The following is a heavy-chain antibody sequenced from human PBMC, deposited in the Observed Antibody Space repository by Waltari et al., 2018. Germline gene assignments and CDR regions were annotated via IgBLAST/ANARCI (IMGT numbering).Heavy chain of an antibody. D-gene: IGHD3-3*01. V-gene: IGHV4-30-4*08. CDR3: ARASSITIFGVVIISYGMDV. CDR1: GGSISSGDYY. J-gene: IGHJ6*02. CDR2: IYYSGST. Sequence: QVQLQESGPGLVKPSQTLSLTCTVSGGSISSGDYYWSWIRQPPGKVLEWIGYIYYSGSTDYNPSLKSRVTIAVDTSKNQCSLKLSSVTAADTAVYYCARASSITIFGVVIISYGMDVWGQGTTVTVSS.